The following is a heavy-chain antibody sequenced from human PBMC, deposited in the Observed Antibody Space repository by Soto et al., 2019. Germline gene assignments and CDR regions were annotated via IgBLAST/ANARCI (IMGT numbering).Heavy chain of an antibody. CDR3: ARDWGVLRYFDWSEPYFDY. CDR1: GFTFSSYS. Sequence: EVQLVESGGGLVKPGGSLRLSCAASGFTFSSYSMNWVRQAPGKGLEWVSSISSSSSYIYYADSVKGRFTISRDNAKNSLYLQMISLRAEDTAVYYCARDWGVLRYFDWSEPYFDYWGQGTLVTVSS. J-gene: IGHJ4*02. CDR2: ISSSSSYI. V-gene: IGHV3-21*01. D-gene: IGHD3-9*01.